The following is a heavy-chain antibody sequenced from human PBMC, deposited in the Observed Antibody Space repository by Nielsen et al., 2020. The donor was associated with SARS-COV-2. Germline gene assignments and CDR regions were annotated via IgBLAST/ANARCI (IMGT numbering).Heavy chain of an antibody. CDR1: GFTFSSYG. Sequence: GESLKISCAASGFTFSSYGMHWVRQAPGKGLEWVAVISYDGSNKYYADSVKGRFTISRDNSKNTLYLQMNSLRAEDTAVYYCAKSSAYGSYYYYGMDVWGQGTTVTVSS. V-gene: IGHV3-30*18. CDR2: ISYDGSNK. D-gene: IGHD3-10*01. J-gene: IGHJ6*02. CDR3: AKSSAYGSYYYYGMDV.